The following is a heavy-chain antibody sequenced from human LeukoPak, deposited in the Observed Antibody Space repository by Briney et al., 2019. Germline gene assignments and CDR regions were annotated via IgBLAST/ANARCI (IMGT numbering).Heavy chain of an antibody. J-gene: IGHJ5*02. Sequence: ASVKVSCKASGYTFTSYAMYWVRQAPGQRLEWMGWINAGNGNTKYSQKFQGRVTITRDTSASTAYMELSSLRSEDTAVYYCARDDITGTPTATWGQGTLVTVSS. V-gene: IGHV1-3*01. CDR2: INAGNGNT. CDR3: ARDDITGTPTAT. D-gene: IGHD1-7*01. CDR1: GYTFTSYA.